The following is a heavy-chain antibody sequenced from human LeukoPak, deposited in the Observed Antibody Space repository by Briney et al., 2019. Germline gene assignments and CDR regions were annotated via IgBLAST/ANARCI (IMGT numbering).Heavy chain of an antibody. V-gene: IGHV1-8*03. CDR1: GYTFTNYD. CDR3: ARDLAPLWFGNNWFDP. D-gene: IGHD3-10*01. J-gene: IGHJ5*02. CDR2: MNPNSGNT. Sequence: ASVKVSCKASGYTFTNYDINWVRQATGQGLEWMGWMNPNSGNTGYAQKFQGRVTITRDPSISTAYMELSSLRAEDTAVYYCARDLAPLWFGNNWFDPWGQGTLVTVSS.